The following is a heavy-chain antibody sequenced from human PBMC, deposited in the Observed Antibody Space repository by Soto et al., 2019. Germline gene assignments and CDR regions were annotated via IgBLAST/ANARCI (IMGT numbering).Heavy chain of an antibody. CDR2: IKSKTDGGTT. D-gene: IGHD1-20*01. CDR1: GFTFSNAW. J-gene: IGHJ4*01. Sequence: EVQLVESGGGFVKPGGSLRLSCAASGFTFSNAWINWVRQAPGKGLEWVGRIKSKTDGGTTDFAASVKGRFAISRDDSKNMVDLQMNSLKTEDTVVYYCTTDSYITIAIIRFDYWGHGTLVTVSS. V-gene: IGHV3-15*07. CDR3: TTDSYITIAIIRFDY.